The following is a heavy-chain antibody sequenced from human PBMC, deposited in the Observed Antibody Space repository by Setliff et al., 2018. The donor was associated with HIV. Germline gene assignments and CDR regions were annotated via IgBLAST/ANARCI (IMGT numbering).Heavy chain of an antibody. D-gene: IGHD6-19*01. V-gene: IGHV4-61*02. CDR2: IYTRGNT. Sequence: TSETLSLTCTVSGDSVSSGSYYWSWIRQAAGKGLEWIGRIYTRGNTNYNPSLRSRVTMSVDTSKNQFSLNLKSVTAADTAVYYCARVSYTSGWYIDYWGQGTLVTVSS. J-gene: IGHJ4*02. CDR1: GDSVSSGSYY. CDR3: ARVSYTSGWYIDY.